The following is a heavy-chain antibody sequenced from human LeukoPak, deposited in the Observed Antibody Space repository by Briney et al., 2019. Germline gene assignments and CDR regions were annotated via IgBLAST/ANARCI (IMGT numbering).Heavy chain of an antibody. CDR2: IYYSGST. Sequence: SETLSLTCTVSGGSISSYYWSWIRQPPGKGLEWIGYIYYSGSTNYNASLKSRVTISVDTSKDQFSLELTSVTTADTAVYYCARGTDYSKALDYWGRGTLVTVSS. CDR3: ARGTDYSKALDY. CDR1: GGSISSYY. V-gene: IGHV4-59*01. D-gene: IGHD4-11*01. J-gene: IGHJ4*02.